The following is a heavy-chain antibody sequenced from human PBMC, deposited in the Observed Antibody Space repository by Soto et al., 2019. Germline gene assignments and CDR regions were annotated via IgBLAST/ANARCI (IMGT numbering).Heavy chain of an antibody. CDR1: GGSISSYY. V-gene: IGHV4-59*08. CDR3: ARSPYDFWSGYYMDY. CDR2: IYYSGST. D-gene: IGHD3-3*01. J-gene: IGHJ4*02. Sequence: SETLSLTCTVSGGSISSYYWSWIRQPPGKGLEWIGYIYYSGSTNYNPSLKSRVTISVDTSKNQFSLKLSSVTAADTAVYYCARSPYDFWSGYYMDYWGQGTLVTVSS.